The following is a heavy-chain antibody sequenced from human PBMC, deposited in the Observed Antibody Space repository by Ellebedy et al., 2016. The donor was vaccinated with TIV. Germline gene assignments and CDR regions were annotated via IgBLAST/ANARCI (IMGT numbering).Heavy chain of an antibody. Sequence: ASVKVSCXASGYTFTGYYMHWVRQAPGQGLEWMGWINPNSGGTNYAQKFQGRVTMTRDTSISTAYMELSRLRSDDTAVYYCARPAGARDYRYWFDPWGQGTLVTVSS. V-gene: IGHV1-2*02. J-gene: IGHJ5*02. CDR1: GYTFTGYY. CDR3: ARPAGARDYRYWFDP. D-gene: IGHD4-11*01. CDR2: INPNSGGT.